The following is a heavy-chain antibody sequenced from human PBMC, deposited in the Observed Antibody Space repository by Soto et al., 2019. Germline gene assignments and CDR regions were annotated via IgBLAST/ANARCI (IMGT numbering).Heavy chain of an antibody. V-gene: IGHV4-4*07. J-gene: IGHJ6*02. CDR1: GGSISSYY. CDR2: IYTSGST. D-gene: IGHD6-13*01. Sequence: SETLSLTCTVSGGSISSYYWSWIRQPAGKGLEWIGRIYTSGSTNFNPSLKSRVTMSVDTSKNQFSLKLSSVTAADTAVYYCARVAAGAAAQGGYYYGMDVWGQGTTVTVSS. CDR3: ARVAAGAAAQGGYYYGMDV.